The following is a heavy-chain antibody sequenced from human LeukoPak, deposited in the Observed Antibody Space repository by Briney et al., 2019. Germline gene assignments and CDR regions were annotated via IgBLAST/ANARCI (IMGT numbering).Heavy chain of an antibody. CDR2: IYYSGST. V-gene: IGHV4-59*01. J-gene: IGHJ6*03. D-gene: IGHD6-19*01. CDR3: ARDTTAVAGIHYYYYMDV. Sequence: SETLSLTCTVSGGSISSYYWSWIRQPPGKGLEWIGYIYYSGSTNYNPSLKSRVTISVDTSKNQFSLKLSSVTAADTAVYYCARDTTAVAGIHYYYYMDVWGKGTTVTVSS. CDR1: GGSISSYY.